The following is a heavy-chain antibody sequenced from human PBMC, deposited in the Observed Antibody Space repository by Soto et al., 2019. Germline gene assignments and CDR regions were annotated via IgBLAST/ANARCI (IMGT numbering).Heavy chain of an antibody. Sequence: SVTQSLTCPVSGVSLSRYYWSWLRPKPGKGLEWIGYIHYSGSSNYNPSLKSRVTMSVDSSKNQFSLELSSLTAADTAVYYCARVNQLAPKRNAFDSWGQGTKVTVS. CDR1: GVSLSRYY. CDR2: IHYSGSS. D-gene: IGHD1-1*01. CDR3: ARVNQLAPKRNAFDS. V-gene: IGHV4-59*01. J-gene: IGHJ3*02.